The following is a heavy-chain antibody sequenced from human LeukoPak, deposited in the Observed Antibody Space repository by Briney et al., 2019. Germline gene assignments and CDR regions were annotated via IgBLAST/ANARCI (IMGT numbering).Heavy chain of an antibody. Sequence: HPGGSLRLSCAASGFPFSTYAVGWVRQAPGKGLAWVSGISDSGGSTQYADSVRGRFTISRDNSKNTLYLQMNSLRAEDTAVYYCAKGSSNWRDHYYFDYWGQGTLVTVSS. CDR3: AKGSSNWRDHYYFDY. CDR2: ISDSGGST. CDR1: GFPFSTYA. D-gene: IGHD2-2*01. V-gene: IGHV3-23*01. J-gene: IGHJ4*02.